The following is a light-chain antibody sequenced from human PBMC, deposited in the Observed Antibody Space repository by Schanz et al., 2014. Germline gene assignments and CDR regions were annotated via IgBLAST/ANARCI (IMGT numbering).Light chain of an antibody. J-gene: IGLJ3*02. CDR1: GSDIGGYNF. CDR3: SSYSNSGTFWV. Sequence: QSVLFQPASVSGSPGQSITISCTGSGSDIGGYNFVSWYQQHPGKAPKVILYYVSDRPSGISYRFSGSKSGNTASLTISGLKAEDEADYYCSSYSNSGTFWVLGGGTKLTVL. CDR2: YVS. V-gene: IGLV2-14*03.